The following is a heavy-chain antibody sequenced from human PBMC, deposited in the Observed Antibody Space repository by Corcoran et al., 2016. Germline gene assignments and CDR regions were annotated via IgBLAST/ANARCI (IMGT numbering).Heavy chain of an antibody. Sequence: QVQLVQSGAEVKKPGASVKVSCTASGYTFTSYYMHWVRQAPGQGLEWMGIINPSGGSTSYAQTFQGRVTMTRDTSTSTVYMELSSLRSEDTAVYDCAREAAGFDYWGQGTLVTVSS. CDR1: GYTFTSYY. CDR2: INPSGGST. D-gene: IGHD6-13*01. CDR3: AREAAGFDY. V-gene: IGHV1-46*01. J-gene: IGHJ4*02.